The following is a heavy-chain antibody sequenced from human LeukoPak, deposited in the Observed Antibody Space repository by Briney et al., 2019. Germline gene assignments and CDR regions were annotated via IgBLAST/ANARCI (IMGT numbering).Heavy chain of an antibody. D-gene: IGHD3-10*01. J-gene: IGHJ4*02. CDR3: AKSNGYGLVDI. CDR2: IFYSGGT. Sequence: GSLRLSCAASGFTFSNYGIHWVRQTPGKGLEWIGNIFYSGGTYYSPSLTSRVTISLDTSRNQFSLKLNSVTAADTAVYYCAKSNGYGLVDIWGQGTLVTVSS. CDR1: GFTFSNYG. V-gene: IGHV4-59*04.